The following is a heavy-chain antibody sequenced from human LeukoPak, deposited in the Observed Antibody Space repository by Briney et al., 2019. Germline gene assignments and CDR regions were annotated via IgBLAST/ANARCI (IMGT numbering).Heavy chain of an antibody. CDR1: GYTFTGYY. D-gene: IGHD6-13*01. CDR3: ARETQGSSSWY. CDR2: INPNSGGT. J-gene: IGHJ4*02. V-gene: IGHV1-2*04. Sequence: ASVKVSCKASGYTFTGYYMHWVRQAPGQGLEWMGWINPNSGGTDYAQKFQGWVTMTRDTSISTAYMELSRLRSDDTAVYYCARETQGSSSWYWGRGTLVIVSS.